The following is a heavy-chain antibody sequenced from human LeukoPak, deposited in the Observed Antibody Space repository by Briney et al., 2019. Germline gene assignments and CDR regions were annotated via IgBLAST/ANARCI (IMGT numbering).Heavy chain of an antibody. D-gene: IGHD2-21*01. V-gene: IGHV3-64*04. J-gene: IGHJ3*02. CDR2: ISPNGGST. Sequence: AGGSLRRSCSASGFTFSSYVMYWVRQAPGKGLEYVSAISPNGGSTYYADSVKGRFTISRDSSKNTLYLQMNSLRAEDTAVYYCAKVARWGSAVTFDTFDIWGQGTMVTVSS. CDR3: AKVARWGSAVTFDTFDI. CDR1: GFTFSSYV.